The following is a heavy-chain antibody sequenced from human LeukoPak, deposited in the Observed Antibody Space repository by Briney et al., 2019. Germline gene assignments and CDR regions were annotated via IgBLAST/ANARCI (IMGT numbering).Heavy chain of an antibody. V-gene: IGHV1-24*01. J-gene: IGHJ3*02. D-gene: IGHD1-1*01. Sequence: ASVKVSFKVSGYTLTELSMHWVRQAPGKGLEWMGGFDPEDGETIYAQKFQGRVTMTEDTSTDTAYMELNSLRSEDTAVYYCATRSEYNWNDPQDAFGIWGQGTMVTVSS. CDR1: GYTLTELS. CDR3: ATRSEYNWNDPQDAFGI. CDR2: FDPEDGET.